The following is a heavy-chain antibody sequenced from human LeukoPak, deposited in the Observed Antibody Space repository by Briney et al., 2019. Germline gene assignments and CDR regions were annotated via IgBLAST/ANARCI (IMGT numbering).Heavy chain of an antibody. CDR3: AKWFGELSPSLDY. J-gene: IGHJ4*02. V-gene: IGHV3-23*01. CDR1: GFTFSSYG. D-gene: IGHD3-10*01. CDR2: ISGSGGST. Sequence: HPGGTLRLSCAASGFTFSSYGMSWVRQAPGKGLEWVSAISGSGGSTYYADSVKGRFTISRDNSKNTLYLQMNSLRAEDTAVYYCAKWFGELSPSLDYWGQGTLVTVSS.